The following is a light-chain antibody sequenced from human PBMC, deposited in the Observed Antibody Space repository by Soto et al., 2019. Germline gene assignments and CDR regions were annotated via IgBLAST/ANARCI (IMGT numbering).Light chain of an antibody. CDR2: DVS. CDR1: SSDVGGSNY. V-gene: IGLV2-14*01. J-gene: IGLJ1*01. CDR3: SSYTSSSLYV. Sequence: QSALTQPASVSGSLGQSITISCTGTSSDVGGSNYVSWYQQLPGKAPKLMIYDVSDRPSGVSNRFSGSKSGNTASLTISGLQAEDEADYYCSSYTSSSLYVFGTGTKLTVL.